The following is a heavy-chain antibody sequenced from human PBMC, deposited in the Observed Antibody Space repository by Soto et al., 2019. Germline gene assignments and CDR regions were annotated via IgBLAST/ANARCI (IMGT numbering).Heavy chain of an antibody. J-gene: IGHJ5*02. CDR3: PRRGGTISPGPARRNWFDP. CDR2: ISGGGGST. Sequence: PGGSLRLSCAASGFTFSNYAMSWVRRAPGKGLVWVSLISGGGGSTYYADSVKGRFTIFRENSNNTLFLQMNSLRGADKAVYYCPRRGGTISPGPARRNWFDPSGQGALVTFYS. D-gene: IGHD3-3*01. CDR1: GFTFSNYA. V-gene: IGHV3-23*01.